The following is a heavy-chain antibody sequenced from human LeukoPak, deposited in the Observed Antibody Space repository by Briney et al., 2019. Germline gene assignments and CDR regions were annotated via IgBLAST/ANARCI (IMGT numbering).Heavy chain of an antibody. CDR3: AKDGSFDAFDI. CDR1: GFTFSRYG. J-gene: IGHJ3*02. V-gene: IGHV3-23*01. Sequence: QPGGSLRLACAASGFTFSRYGMTWVRQAPGKGLECGAAISGSGGSIQYADSVKSRFTNSRDNFKNTLYREMNSLIAEDTAIYYCAKDGSFDAFDIWGQGTMVTVSS. CDR2: ISGSGGSI. D-gene: IGHD3-10*01.